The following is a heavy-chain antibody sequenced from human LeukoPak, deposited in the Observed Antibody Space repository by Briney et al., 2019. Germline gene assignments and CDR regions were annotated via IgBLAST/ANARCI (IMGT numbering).Heavy chain of an antibody. CDR3: ARDEQWLATGSAFDI. CDR2: INPNSGGT. D-gene: IGHD6-19*01. CDR1: GYTFTGYY. Sequence: GASVKVSCKASGYTFTGYYMHWVRQAPGQGLEWMGRINPNSGGTNYAQKFQGRVTMTRDTSISTAYMELSRLRSDDTAVYYCARDEQWLATGSAFDIWGQGTMATVSS. V-gene: IGHV1-2*06. J-gene: IGHJ3*02.